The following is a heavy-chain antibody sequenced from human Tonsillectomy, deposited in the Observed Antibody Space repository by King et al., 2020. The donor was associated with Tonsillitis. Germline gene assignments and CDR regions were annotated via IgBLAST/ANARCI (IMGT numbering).Heavy chain of an antibody. Sequence: QLVQSGAEVKKPGASVKVSCKASGYTFTSYGINWVRQATGQGLEWMGWISAYNGNTNYAQQLQGRVTMTTDTSTTTAYMELRSLRSDDTAVYYCARVLDYYDSGGYYYFDYWGQGTLVTVSS. V-gene: IGHV1-18*04. J-gene: IGHJ4*02. CDR3: ARVLDYYDSGGYYYFDY. CDR2: ISAYNGNT. D-gene: IGHD3-22*01. CDR1: GYTFTSYG.